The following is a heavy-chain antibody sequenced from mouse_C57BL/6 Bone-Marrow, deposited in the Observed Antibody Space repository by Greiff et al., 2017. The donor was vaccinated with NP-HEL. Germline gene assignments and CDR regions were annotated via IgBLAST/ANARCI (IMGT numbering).Heavy chain of an antibody. J-gene: IGHJ4*01. Sequence: VQLQQPGAELVKPGASVKMSCKASGYTFTSYWLTWVKQRPGQGLEWIGDIYPGSGSTTYNEKFKSKATLTVDTSSSTAYIQLSSLTSEDSAVYYCARDSPYAMDDWGQGTSVTVSS. D-gene: IGHD3-2*01. CDR1: GYTFTSYW. CDR2: IYPGSGST. CDR3: ARDSPYAMDD. V-gene: IGHV1-55*01.